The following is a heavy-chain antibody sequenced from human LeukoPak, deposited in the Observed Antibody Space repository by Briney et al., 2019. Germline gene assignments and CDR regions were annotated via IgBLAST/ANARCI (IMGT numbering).Heavy chain of an antibody. Sequence: GRSLRLSCTASGFTFGDYTMVWFRQAPGKGLEWVGFIRSRSDGEATEYAASVKGKFIISRDDSKSIAYLHMNSLRTEDTAVYYCSRDLRGVPVFFLENWGQGTLVTVSS. V-gene: IGHV3-49*03. CDR3: SRDLRGVPVFFLEN. D-gene: IGHD3-3*01. J-gene: IGHJ4*02. CDR2: IRSRSDGEAT. CDR1: GFTFGDYT.